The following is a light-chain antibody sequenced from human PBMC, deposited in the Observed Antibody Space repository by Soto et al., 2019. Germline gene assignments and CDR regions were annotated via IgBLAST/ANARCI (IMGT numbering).Light chain of an antibody. CDR1: TSDIGDYNY. CDR3: SSYSGSDNFVV. CDR2: LVS. V-gene: IGLV2-14*01. J-gene: IGLJ2*01. Sequence: QSALTQPASVSGSPGQSITISCTGTTSDIGDYNYVSWYQHLPDKVPKLIISLVSNRPSGVSNRFSGSKSGNTASLTVSGLHAEDEADYYCSSYSGSDNFVVFGGGTKLTVL.